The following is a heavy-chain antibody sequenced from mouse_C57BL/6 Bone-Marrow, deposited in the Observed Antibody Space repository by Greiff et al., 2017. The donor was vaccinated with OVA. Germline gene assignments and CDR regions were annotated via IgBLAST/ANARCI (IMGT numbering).Heavy chain of an antibody. CDR1: GFTFSDFY. V-gene: IGHV7-1*01. CDR3: ARDYYMDY. J-gene: IGHJ4*01. CDR2: SRNKANDYTT. Sequence: EVKLVESGGGLVQSGRSLRLSCATSGFTFSDFYMEWVRQAPGKGLEWIAASRNKANDYTTEYSASVKGRFIVSRDTSQSILYLQMNALRAEDTAIYYCARDYYMDYWGQGTSVTVSS. D-gene: IGHD2-1*01.